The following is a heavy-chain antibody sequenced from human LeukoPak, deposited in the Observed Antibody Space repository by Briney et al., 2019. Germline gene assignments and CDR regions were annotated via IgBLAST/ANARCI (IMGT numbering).Heavy chain of an antibody. J-gene: IGHJ3*02. CDR1: GFTFTNYA. CDR3: AKGGGAGAFDI. Sequence: PGGSLRLSCAASGFTFTNYAMSWVRQAPGKGLEWVSSISNIGGGTYYADSVKSRFTISRDNSKNTLYLQMNSLRAEDTAKYYCAKGGGAGAFDIWGQGTMVTVSS. D-gene: IGHD3-3*01. CDR2: ISNIGGGT. V-gene: IGHV3-23*01.